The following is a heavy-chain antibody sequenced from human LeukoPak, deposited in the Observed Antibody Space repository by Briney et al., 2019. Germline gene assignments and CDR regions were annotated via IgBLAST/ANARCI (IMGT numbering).Heavy chain of an antibody. CDR2: IFYSGST. J-gene: IGHJ3*02. CDR1: SCSLRTCNDY. Sequence: ETLSLTCTVSSCSLRTCNDYWARVPRAPGKALVWIGNIFYSGSTYYSPSLKSRATISLNTSRNQFSLKLNSVTAADTAVYYCAKSNAYGLIDIWGQGTMVTVSS. CDR3: AKSNAYGLIDI. D-gene: IGHD3-16*01. V-gene: IGHV4-39*07.